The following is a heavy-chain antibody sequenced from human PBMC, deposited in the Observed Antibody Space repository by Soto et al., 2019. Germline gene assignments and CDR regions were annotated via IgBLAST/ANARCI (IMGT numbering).Heavy chain of an antibody. V-gene: IGHV3-74*01. D-gene: IGHD4-4*01. Sequence: PGGSLRLSCAASGFSFRSYWMHWVRQAPGKGMVWVTRINSDGSSTNYADSVKGRFTISRDNAKNTLYLQMNSLRAEDTAVYYCARDKTTVTTSYYYYYGMDVWGQGTTVTVSS. CDR2: INSDGSST. CDR3: ARDKTTVTTSYYYYYGMDV. CDR1: GFSFRSYW. J-gene: IGHJ6*02.